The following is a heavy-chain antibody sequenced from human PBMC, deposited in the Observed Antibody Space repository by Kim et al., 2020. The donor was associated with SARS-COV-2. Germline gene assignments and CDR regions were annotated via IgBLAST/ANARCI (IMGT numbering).Heavy chain of an antibody. J-gene: IGHJ5*02. CDR2: ISGSGGST. Sequence: GGSLRLSCAASGFTFSSYAMSWVRQAPGKGLEWVSAISGSGGSTYYADSVKGRFTISRDNSKNTLYLQMNSLRAEDTAVYYCAKTYSSGWSANWFDPWGQGTLVTVSS. V-gene: IGHV3-23*01. CDR3: AKTYSSGWSANWFDP. CDR1: GFTFSSYA. D-gene: IGHD6-19*01.